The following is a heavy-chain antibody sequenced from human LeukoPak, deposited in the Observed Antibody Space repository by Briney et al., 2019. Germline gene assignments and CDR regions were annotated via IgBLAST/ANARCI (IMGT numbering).Heavy chain of an antibody. Sequence: GGSLRLSCAASGFSVSSNYMSWVRQPPGKGLEWVSVIYAGGSTYSADSVKGRFTISRDNSKNTLCLHMNSLRAEDTAVYYCARQYCSSTSCNAAFDMWGQGTMVTVSS. CDR1: GFSVSSNY. CDR3: ARQYCSSTSCNAAFDM. V-gene: IGHV3-53*01. CDR2: IYAGGST. J-gene: IGHJ3*02. D-gene: IGHD2-2*01.